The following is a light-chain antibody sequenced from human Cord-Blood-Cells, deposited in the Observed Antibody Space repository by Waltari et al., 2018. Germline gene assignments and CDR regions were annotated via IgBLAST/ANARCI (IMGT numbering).Light chain of an antibody. CDR1: SSNIGSNT. Sequence: QSVLTQPPSASGTPGQRVTIPCSGRSSNIGSNTVNRYQQLPGTAPKLLIYSNNQRPSGVPDRFSGSKSGTSASLAISGLQSEDEADYYCAAWDDSLNGWVFGGGTKLTVL. V-gene: IGLV1-44*01. CDR3: AAWDDSLNGWV. J-gene: IGLJ3*02. CDR2: SNN.